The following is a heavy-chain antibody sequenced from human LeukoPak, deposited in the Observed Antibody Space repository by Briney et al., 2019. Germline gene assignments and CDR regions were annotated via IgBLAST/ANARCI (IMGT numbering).Heavy chain of an antibody. CDR3: ARDRSDYGEDLDY. V-gene: IGHV3-21*01. CDR1: GFTFSSYS. J-gene: IGHJ4*02. CDR2: ISSSSYI. D-gene: IGHD4-17*01. Sequence: GGSLRLSCAASGFTFSSYSMNWVRQAPGKGLEWVSSISSSSYIYYADSVKGRFTISRDNAKNSLYLQMNSLRAEDTAVYYCARDRSDYGEDLDYWGQGTLVTVSS.